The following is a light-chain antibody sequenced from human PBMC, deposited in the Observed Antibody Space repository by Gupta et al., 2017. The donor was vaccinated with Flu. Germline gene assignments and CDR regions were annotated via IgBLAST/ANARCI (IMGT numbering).Light chain of an antibody. J-gene: IGLJ2*01. Sequence: SSELTQPPSLSVSPGQTATLTCRGDALADQYGYWYQQKPGQAPAMVVRKDTQRPSGIPERFSGSSSGTTVTLTISGVQAEDEADYYCQSSDNSGTYVVFGGGTKLTVL. V-gene: IGLV3-25*03. CDR1: ALADQY. CDR3: QSSDNSGTYVV. CDR2: KDT.